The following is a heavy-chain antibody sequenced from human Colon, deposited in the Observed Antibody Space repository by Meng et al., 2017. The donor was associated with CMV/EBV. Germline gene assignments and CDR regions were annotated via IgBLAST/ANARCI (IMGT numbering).Heavy chain of an antibody. CDR2: IKWDGSEK. CDR1: GFTFSLYW. J-gene: IGHJ2*01. V-gene: IGHV3-7*02. CDR3: AAGEGWYFDL. Sequence: MELLGSGGGLVQPGGSPRLSCTASGFTFSLYWMHWVRQAPGRGLEWVASIKWDGSEKYYVNSMKGRFTISRDNAKNSLYLQMNSLRPEDTAVYYCAAGEGWYFDLWGRGTLVTVSS.